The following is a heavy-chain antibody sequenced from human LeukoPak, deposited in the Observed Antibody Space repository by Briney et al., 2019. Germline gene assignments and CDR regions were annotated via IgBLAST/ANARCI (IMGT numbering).Heavy chain of an antibody. CDR1: GFTFSSYG. D-gene: IGHD4-17*01. CDR3: AKGDDYYGDYVLFYFDY. Sequence: PGVSLRLSCAASGFTFSSYGMHWVRQAPGKGLEWVAVMSYDGSNKYYADSVKGRFTISRDNSKNTLYLQMNSLRAEDTAVYYCAKGDDYYGDYVLFYFDYWAREPWSPSPQ. V-gene: IGHV3-30*18. J-gene: IGHJ4*02. CDR2: MSYDGSNK.